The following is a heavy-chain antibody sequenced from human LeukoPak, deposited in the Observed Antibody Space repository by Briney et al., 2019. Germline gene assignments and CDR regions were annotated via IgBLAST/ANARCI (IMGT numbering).Heavy chain of an antibody. CDR1: GFTFSDYY. D-gene: IGHD4-11*01. CDR2: IYYSGST. J-gene: IGHJ3*02. CDR3: ARDDYSNYNAFDI. V-gene: IGHV4-31*02. Sequence: LRLSCAASGFTFSDYYMSWIRQHPGKGLEWIGYIYYSGSTYYNPSLKSRVTISVDTSKNQFSLKLSSVTAADTAVYYCARDDYSNYNAFDIWGQGTMVTVSS.